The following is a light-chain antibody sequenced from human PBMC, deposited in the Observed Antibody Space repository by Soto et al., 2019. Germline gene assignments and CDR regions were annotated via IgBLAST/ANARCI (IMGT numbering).Light chain of an antibody. V-gene: IGLV2-14*01. CDR1: SSDVGGYHY. CDR2: DVS. Sequence: QSALTQPASVSGSPGQSITISCTGTSSDVGGYHYVSWYQQHPDKAPKLMIYDVSNRPSGVSNRFSGSKSGNTASLTISGLQAEDEADYYCSSYTSGSTSVVFGGGTKVTVL. CDR3: SSYTSGSTSVV. J-gene: IGLJ2*01.